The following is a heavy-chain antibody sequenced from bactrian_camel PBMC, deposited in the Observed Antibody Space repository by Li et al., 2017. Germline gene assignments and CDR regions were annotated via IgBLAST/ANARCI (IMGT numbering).Heavy chain of an antibody. CDR1: GNLYSRNC. CDR3: AARAPWVECRVPLTPADFRY. CDR2: ISTATFGST. J-gene: IGHJ6*01. V-gene: IGHV3S54*01. Sequence: QLVESGGGSVQAGGSLRLSCAASGNLYSRNCMAWFRQAPGKEREGLATISTATFGSTYYAGSVKGRFTISRDNAKNTLYLQMNSLKPEDTAMYYCAARAPWVECRVPLTPADFRYWGQGTQVTVS. D-gene: IGHD3*01.